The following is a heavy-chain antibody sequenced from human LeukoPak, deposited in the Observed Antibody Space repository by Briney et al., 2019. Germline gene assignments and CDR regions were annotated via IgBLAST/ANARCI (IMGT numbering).Heavy chain of an antibody. J-gene: IGHJ5*02. Sequence: SETLSLTCSVSGGSISIYSWSWIRQPPGKGREGIGYIYYSGTTTYNPSLKGRVTISVDTSRNHFSLTLSSVPAPDAPVFHCARLEQDYGEYAASWFDPWGQGTLVTVSS. CDR3: ARLEQDYGEYAASWFDP. CDR2: IYYSGTT. CDR1: GGSISIYS. V-gene: IGHV4-59*13. D-gene: IGHD4-17*01.